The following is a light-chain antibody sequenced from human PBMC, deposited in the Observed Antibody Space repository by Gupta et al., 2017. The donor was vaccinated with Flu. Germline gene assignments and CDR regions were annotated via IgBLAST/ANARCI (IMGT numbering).Light chain of an antibody. CDR2: AAS. CDR3: QQRDSPPSS. J-gene: IGKJ2*01. Sequence: DIEMTQSPSSLSASVGDRVSITCRASQNINNYINWYQQKPGTVPKLLIYAASNLHSGVPSRFSSSGSGTDFTLIISRPQPEDYVTYNCQQRDSPPSSFGHGTKVDI. CDR1: QNINNY. V-gene: IGKV1-39*01.